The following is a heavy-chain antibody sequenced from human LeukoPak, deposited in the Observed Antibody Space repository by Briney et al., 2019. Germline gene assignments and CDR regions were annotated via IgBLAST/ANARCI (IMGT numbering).Heavy chain of an antibody. CDR3: ARDYPTTKGP. CDR2: MSSSSRYT. V-gene: IGHV3-11*06. Sequence: GGSLRLSCAASGFTFSDYYMNWIRQAPGKGLEWVSFMSSSSRYTKYADSVKGRCTNSRDNAKNSLHLQMNSLRAEDTAVYYCARDYPTTKGPWGQGTLVTVSS. J-gene: IGHJ4*02. D-gene: IGHD1-1*01. CDR1: GFTFSDYY.